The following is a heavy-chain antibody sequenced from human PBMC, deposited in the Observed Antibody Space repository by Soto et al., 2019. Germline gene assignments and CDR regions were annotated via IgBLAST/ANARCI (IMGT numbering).Heavy chain of an antibody. J-gene: IGHJ4*02. CDR1: GYTFTSYA. CDR3: ARSSVVLTALDY. CDR2: INAGNGNT. V-gene: IGHV1-3*05. Sequence: QVQLVQSGAEEKKPGASVKVSCKASGYTFTSYAMHWVRQAPGQRLEWMGWINAGNGNTKYSQKFQGRVTITRDTSASTAYRELSSLRSEDTAVYYSARSSVVLTALDYWGQGTLVTVSS. D-gene: IGHD2-21*02.